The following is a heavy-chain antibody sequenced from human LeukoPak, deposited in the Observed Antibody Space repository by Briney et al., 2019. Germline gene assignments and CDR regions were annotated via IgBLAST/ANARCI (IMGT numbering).Heavy chain of an antibody. CDR3: ARAGSPYYYDSSGYYYPEYFQH. V-gene: IGHV4-31*03. J-gene: IGHJ1*01. CDR2: IYYSGST. CDR1: GGSISSGGYY. Sequence: SQTLSLTCTVSGGSISSGGYYWSWIRQHPGKGLEWIGYIYYSGSTYYNPSLKSRVTISVDTSKNQFSLELSSVTAADTAVYYCARAGSPYYYDSSGYYYPEYFQHWGQGTLVTVSS. D-gene: IGHD3-22*01.